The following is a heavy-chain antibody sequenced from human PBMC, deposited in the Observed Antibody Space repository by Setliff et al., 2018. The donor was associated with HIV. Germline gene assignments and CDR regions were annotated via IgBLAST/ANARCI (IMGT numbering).Heavy chain of an antibody. V-gene: IGHV4-38-2*01. CDR1: GYSISGGYY. Sequence: PSETLSLTCAVSGYSISGGYYWGWIRQPPGKGLEWIGSIYHSGSTYHNPSLKSRVTISVDTSKNQFSLKLSSVTAADTAVYYCARTLRAAAMGYFDYWGQGTLVTVSS. CDR3: ARTLRAAAMGYFDY. D-gene: IGHD5-18*01. J-gene: IGHJ4*02. CDR2: IYHSGST.